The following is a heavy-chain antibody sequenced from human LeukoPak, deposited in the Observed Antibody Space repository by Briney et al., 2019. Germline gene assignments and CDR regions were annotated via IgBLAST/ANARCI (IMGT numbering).Heavy chain of an antibody. CDR1: GFTFGTYA. CDR3: TRVSYADGGYFDY. Sequence: GGSLRLSCAASGFTFGTYAMNWVRQAPGKGLEWVSSISRSGRDIYYADSVRGRFTISRDNAKNSLYLQMTSLTAEDTAVYYCTRVSYADGGYFDYWGQGTLVTVSS. J-gene: IGHJ4*02. V-gene: IGHV3-21*01. CDR2: ISRSGRDI. D-gene: IGHD3-16*01.